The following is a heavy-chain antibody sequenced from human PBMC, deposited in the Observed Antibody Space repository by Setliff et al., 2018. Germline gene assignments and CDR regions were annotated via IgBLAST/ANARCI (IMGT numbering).Heavy chain of an antibody. Sequence: ASVKVSCKASGYTFTDYYIHWIRQAPGQGLEWMGWINANGGANGQSYKFRGRVAMTRDTSISTVFMELNRLTSDDTAVYYCARGRQVHRHLVIVPAAAFNFWGQGARVTVSS. CDR2: INANGGAN. CDR3: ARGRQVHRHLVIVPAAAFNF. D-gene: IGHD2-2*01. V-gene: IGHV1-2*07. CDR1: GYTFTDYY. J-gene: IGHJ1*01.